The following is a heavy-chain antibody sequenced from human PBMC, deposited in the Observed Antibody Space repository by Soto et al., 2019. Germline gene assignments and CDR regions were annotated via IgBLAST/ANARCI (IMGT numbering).Heavy chain of an antibody. V-gene: IGHV6-1*01. J-gene: IGHJ5*02. CDR3: VRDRYSSSGWFDP. D-gene: IGHD3-10*01. CDR1: GDSVSSYSAA. Sequence: SQTLSLTCALSGDSVSSYSAAWNWIRQSPSGGLEWLGRTYYRSRFFSDYAESVKSRIIINPDTSKNQFSLQLKSVTPEETAVYYCVRDRYSSSGWFDPWGQGTPVTVSS. CDR2: TYYRSRFFS.